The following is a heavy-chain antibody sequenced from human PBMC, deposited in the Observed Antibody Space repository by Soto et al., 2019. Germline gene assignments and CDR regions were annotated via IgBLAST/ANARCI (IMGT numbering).Heavy chain of an antibody. CDR3: GRVPTSSGRAHFHY. CDR1: GFTFSSYA. CDR2: IAYDGSNK. V-gene: IGHV3-30-3*01. D-gene: IGHD2-15*01. J-gene: IGHJ4*02. Sequence: QVQLVESGGGVVQPGRSLRLSCAASGFTFSSYAMHWVRQAPGKGLEWVAVIAYDGSNKYYANSVKGRITISSDNTKLTLYLEMNSLRAEDTAVYYCGRVPTSSGRAHFHYRGPGTLVTVSS.